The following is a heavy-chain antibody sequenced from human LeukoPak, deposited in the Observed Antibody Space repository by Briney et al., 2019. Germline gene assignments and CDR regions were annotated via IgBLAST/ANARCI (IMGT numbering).Heavy chain of an antibody. Sequence: AGGSLRLSCAASGFTFSSYWMSWVRQAPGKGLEWVANIKQDGSEKYYVDSVKGRFTISRDNAKNSLYLQMDSLRAEDTAVYYCARGPTIFGVVTYYYMDVWGKGTTVTVSS. D-gene: IGHD3-3*01. CDR3: ARGPTIFGVVTYYYMDV. CDR2: IKQDGSEK. J-gene: IGHJ6*03. CDR1: GFTFSSYW. V-gene: IGHV3-7*01.